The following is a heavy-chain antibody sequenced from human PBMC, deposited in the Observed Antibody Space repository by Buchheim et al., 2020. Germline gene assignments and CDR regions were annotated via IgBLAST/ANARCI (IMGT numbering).Heavy chain of an antibody. V-gene: IGHV3-74*01. Sequence: EVQLVESGGDLVQPGGSLRLSCAASGFTFSTYWMQWVRQAPGKGLVWVSRIKSDGSATSYADSVKGRFTLSRDTAKNPLYLQMNSLRAEDTAVYYCTTGALAESWGQGTL. CDR3: TTGALAES. J-gene: IGHJ4*02. D-gene: IGHD1-14*01. CDR1: GFTFSTYW. CDR2: IKSDGSAT.